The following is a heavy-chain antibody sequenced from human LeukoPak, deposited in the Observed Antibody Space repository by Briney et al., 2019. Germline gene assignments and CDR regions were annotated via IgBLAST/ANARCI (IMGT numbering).Heavy chain of an antibody. CDR2: IYYSGST. CDR1: GGSISSYY. Sequence: PSETLSLTCTVSGGSISSYYWSWIRQPPGKGLEWIGYIYYSGSTYYNPSLKSRVTISVDTSKNQFSLKLSSVTAADTAVYYCARARLSTYYYDSSGYCFDYWGQGTLVTVSS. CDR3: ARARLSTYYYDSSGYCFDY. V-gene: IGHV4-59*12. J-gene: IGHJ4*02. D-gene: IGHD3-22*01.